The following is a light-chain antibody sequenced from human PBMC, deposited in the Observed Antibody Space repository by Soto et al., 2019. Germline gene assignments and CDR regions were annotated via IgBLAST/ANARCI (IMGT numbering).Light chain of an antibody. V-gene: IGLV1-40*01. CDR2: GDN. CDR1: NSNIGATYD. Sequence: VLTQPPSVSGAPGQRVTISCTGSNSNIGATYDVHWSQQLPQTAPKLLIYGDNNRPSGVPDRFSGSKSGTSASLAITGLQTEDEADYYCQSYDSSLSGFVFGTGTKLTVL. J-gene: IGLJ1*01. CDR3: QSYDSSLSGFV.